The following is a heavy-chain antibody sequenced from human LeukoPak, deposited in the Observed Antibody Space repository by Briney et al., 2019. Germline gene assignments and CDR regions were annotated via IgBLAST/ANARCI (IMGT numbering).Heavy chain of an antibody. D-gene: IGHD1-26*01. J-gene: IGHJ5*02. CDR2: INSDGSIT. Sequence: GGSLGLSCAASGFTFSTYWMHWVRQAPGKGLVWVSHINSDGSITNYADSVKGRFTFSRDNAKSTLYLQMNSLRAEDTAVYYCARGLYGGSVNWFDPWGQGTLVTVSS. CDR1: GFTFSTYW. V-gene: IGHV3-74*01. CDR3: ARGLYGGSVNWFDP.